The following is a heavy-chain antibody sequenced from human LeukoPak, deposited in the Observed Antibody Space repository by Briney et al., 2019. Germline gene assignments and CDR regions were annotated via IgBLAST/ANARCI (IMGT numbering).Heavy chain of an antibody. CDR3: AREGQQLVFDY. CDR2: IIPILGIA. J-gene: IGHJ4*02. CDR1: GGTFSSYA. D-gene: IGHD6-13*01. Sequence: SAKVSCKASGGTFSSYAISWVRQAPGQGLEWMGRIIPILGIANYAQKFQGRVTITADKSTSTAYMELSSLRSEDTAVYYCAREGQQLVFDYWGQGTLVTVSS. V-gene: IGHV1-69*04.